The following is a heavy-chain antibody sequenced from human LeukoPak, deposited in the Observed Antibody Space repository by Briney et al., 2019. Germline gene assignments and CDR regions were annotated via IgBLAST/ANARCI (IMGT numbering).Heavy chain of an antibody. J-gene: IGHJ6*03. CDR3: ARTSKIVPAARSACYYYMDV. Sequence: PSETLSLTCTVSGGSISSGSYYWSWIRQPAEKGLEWIGRIYTSGSTTYNPSLKSRVTISVATSKTQFSLKLSSVTAADTAVYYCARTSKIVPAARSACYYYMDVWGKGTTVTVSS. CDR1: GGSISSGSYY. D-gene: IGHD2-2*01. CDR2: IYTSGST. V-gene: IGHV4-61*02.